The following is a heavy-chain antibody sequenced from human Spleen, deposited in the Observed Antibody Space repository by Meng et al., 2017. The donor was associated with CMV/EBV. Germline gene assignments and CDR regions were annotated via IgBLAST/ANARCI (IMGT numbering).Heavy chain of an antibody. CDR2: IYYTGGA. V-gene: IGHV4-30-4*01. Sequence: VSGGSIRSVHYHWIWIRQPPGKGLEWIGYIYYTGGAYYNPSLKSRVTISLDTSKNQFSLKLTSVTAADTALYYCARGGDYYGSRSDYWGQGTLVTVSS. D-gene: IGHD3-10*01. CDR3: ARGGDYYGSRSDY. J-gene: IGHJ4*02. CDR1: GGSIRSVHYH.